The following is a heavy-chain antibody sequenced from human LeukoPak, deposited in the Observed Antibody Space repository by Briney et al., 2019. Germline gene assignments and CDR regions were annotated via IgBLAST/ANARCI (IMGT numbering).Heavy chain of an antibody. V-gene: IGHV3-30*02. D-gene: IGHD6-13*01. J-gene: IGHJ4*02. CDR1: GFSFSSYG. CDR3: AKDLGSTSWSDPFDY. CDR2: IRSDGSIE. Sequence: GGSLRLSCAASGFSFSSYGMHWVRQAPGKGLEWVAFIRSDGSIEYYADSVKGRFTISRDNSKNTLYLQMNSLRAEDTAVYYCAKDLGSTSWSDPFDYWGQGTLVTVSS.